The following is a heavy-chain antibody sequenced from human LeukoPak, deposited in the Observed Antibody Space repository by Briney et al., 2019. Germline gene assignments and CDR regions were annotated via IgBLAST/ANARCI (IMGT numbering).Heavy chain of an antibody. D-gene: IGHD3-3*01. Sequence: SETLSLTCTVSGGSITTYYWSWIRQPPGKGLEWIGYMYTTGNTNYNPSLASRVTLSLDTSKNQFSLTLSSVTAADTAVYYCAKHDTLFGAAHFYMDVWGKGITVTVSS. CDR1: GGSITTYY. CDR3: AKHDTLFGAAHFYMDV. V-gene: IGHV4-59*08. J-gene: IGHJ6*03. CDR2: MYTTGNT.